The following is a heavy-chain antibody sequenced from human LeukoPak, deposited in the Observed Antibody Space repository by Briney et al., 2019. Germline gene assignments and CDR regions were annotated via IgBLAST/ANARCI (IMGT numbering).Heavy chain of an antibody. Sequence: PSETLSLTCAVYGGSFSGYYWSWIRQPPGKGLEWIGEINHSGSTNYNPSLKSRVTISVDTSKNQFSLKLSSVTAADTAVYYCARVEAVAGTGALDYWGQGTLVTVSS. CDR1: GGSFSGYY. CDR2: INHSGST. J-gene: IGHJ4*02. V-gene: IGHV4-34*01. CDR3: ARVEAVAGTGALDY. D-gene: IGHD6-19*01.